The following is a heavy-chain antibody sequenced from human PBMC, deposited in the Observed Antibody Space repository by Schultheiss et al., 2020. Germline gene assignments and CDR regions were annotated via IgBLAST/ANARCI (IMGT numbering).Heavy chain of an antibody. CDR2: INHSGST. CDR1: GGSISSGGYY. J-gene: IGHJ4*02. D-gene: IGHD5-12*01. CDR3: ARPMFTYAGYDLGDSDF. V-gene: IGHV4-31*03. Sequence: SQTLSLTCTVSGGSISSGGYYWSWIRQPPGKALEWIGEINHSGSTSYNPSLKSRVTISVDTSKNQFSLKLSSVTAADTAVYYCARPMFTYAGYDLGDSDFWAQGILVTVSS.